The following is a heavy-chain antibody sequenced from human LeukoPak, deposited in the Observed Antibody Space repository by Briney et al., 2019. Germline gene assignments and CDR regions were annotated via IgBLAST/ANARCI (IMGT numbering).Heavy chain of an antibody. J-gene: IGHJ3*02. V-gene: IGHV4-59*08. CDR3: ARRNDFDI. CDR1: GGSISGDH. Sequence: NPSGTLSLTCTVSGGSISGDHWNCIRQPPGKGLEWIGNIYYSGNTNYNPSLKRRVTISVDTSRNQFSLKLSSVTAADTAVYYCARRNDFDIWGQGTMVTVSS. CDR2: IYYSGNT.